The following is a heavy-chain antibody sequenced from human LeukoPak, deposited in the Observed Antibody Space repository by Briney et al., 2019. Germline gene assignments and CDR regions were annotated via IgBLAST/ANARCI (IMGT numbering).Heavy chain of an antibody. CDR3: TREPDTVTGGV. V-gene: IGHV4-59*01. CDR2: ISYTENT. CDR1: GGSISNYY. Sequence: SETLSLTSTVSGGSISNYYWSWIRQPPGKGLDWIGYISYTENTDYNPSLRSRVTISVDTSKNQFSLTLTSVTAADTAVYYCTREPDTVTGGVWGQGTRVTVSS. J-gene: IGHJ4*02. D-gene: IGHD4-17*01.